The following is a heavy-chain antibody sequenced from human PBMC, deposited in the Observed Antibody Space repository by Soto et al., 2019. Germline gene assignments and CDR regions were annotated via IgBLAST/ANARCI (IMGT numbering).Heavy chain of an antibody. CDR3: ARGARTKLDF. CDR2: ISSSSTTI. V-gene: IGHV3-48*01. CDR1: GFTFSSYT. Sequence: PGGSLRLSCAASGFTFSSYTMNWVRQAPGKGLEWVSYISSSSTTIYYADSVKGRFTISRDNAKNSLYLQMNSLRAEDTAVYYCARGARTKLDFWGQGTLVTVSS. J-gene: IGHJ4*02.